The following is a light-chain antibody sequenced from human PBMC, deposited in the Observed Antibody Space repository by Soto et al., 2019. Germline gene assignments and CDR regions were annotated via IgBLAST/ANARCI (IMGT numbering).Light chain of an antibody. V-gene: IGKV3-11*01. Sequence: EIVLTQSPATLSLSPGERATLSCRASQSVSSYLAWYQQKPGQAPMLLIYDASNRATGIPARFSGSGSGTAFTLTISSLEPEDFAVYDCQQRSNWPPRMYTFGQGTKLEIK. CDR1: QSVSSY. CDR3: QQRSNWPPRMYT. J-gene: IGKJ2*01. CDR2: DAS.